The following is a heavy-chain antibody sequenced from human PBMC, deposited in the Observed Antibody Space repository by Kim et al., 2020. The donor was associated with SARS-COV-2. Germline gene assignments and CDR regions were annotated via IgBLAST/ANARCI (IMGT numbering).Heavy chain of an antibody. CDR3: ARDLSLGRPGGFDY. CDR2: ISRNSDYI. D-gene: IGHD3-10*01. J-gene: IGHJ4*02. CDR1: EFTFSRYS. Sequence: GGSLRLSCAASEFTFSRYSMNWVRQAPGKGLGWVSTISRNSDYIYYADSVEGRFTISRDNAKNSLYLQMNSLRADDTAMYYCARDLSLGRPGGFDYWGQG. V-gene: IGHV3-21*01.